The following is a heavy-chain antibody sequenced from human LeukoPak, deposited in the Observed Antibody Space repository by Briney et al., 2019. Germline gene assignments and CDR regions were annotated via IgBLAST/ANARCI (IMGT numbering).Heavy chain of an antibody. D-gene: IGHD6-6*01. CDR3: AASSSSRYYYHYMDV. CDR2: ISWSSGSI. CDR1: GFTFDDYA. J-gene: IGHJ6*03. V-gene: IGHV3-9*01. Sequence: GWSLRLSCAASGFTFDDYAMHWVRQAPGKGLEWVSGISWSSGSIGYADSVKGRFTISRDNAKNSLYLQMNSLTAEDTALYYCAASSSSRYYYHYMDVWGKGTTVTVSS.